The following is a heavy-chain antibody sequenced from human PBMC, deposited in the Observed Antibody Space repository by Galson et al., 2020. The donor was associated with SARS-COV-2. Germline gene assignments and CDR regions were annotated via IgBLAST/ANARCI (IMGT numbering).Heavy chain of an antibody. D-gene: IGHD6-25*01. CDR3: AFSSDIRSGSLDDS. CDR2: IDPSDSST. V-gene: IGHV5-10-1*01. Sequence: HGESLKISCKGSGYSFTSYWISWVRQMPGKGLEWMGRIDPSDSSTNYSPSFQGHVTISVDKSINTAYLQWISLKASDTAMYYCAFSSDIRSGSLDDSCGRGSLVTVSS. CDR1: GYSFTSYW. J-gene: IGHJ5*01.